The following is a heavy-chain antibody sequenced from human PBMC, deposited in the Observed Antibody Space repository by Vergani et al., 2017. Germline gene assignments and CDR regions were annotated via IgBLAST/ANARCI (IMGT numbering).Heavy chain of an antibody. CDR1: GYSFTSYW. CDR3: ASHRYSGSSPYWYFDL. V-gene: IGHV5-10-1*03. CDR2: IDPSDSYT. Sequence: EVQLVQSGAEVKKPGESLRISCKGSGYSFTSYWISWVRQMPGKGLEWMGRIDPSDSYTNYRPSFQGHVTISADKSISTAYLQWSSRKASDTAMYYCASHRYSGSSPYWYFDLWGRGTLVTVSS. D-gene: IGHD1-26*01. J-gene: IGHJ2*01.